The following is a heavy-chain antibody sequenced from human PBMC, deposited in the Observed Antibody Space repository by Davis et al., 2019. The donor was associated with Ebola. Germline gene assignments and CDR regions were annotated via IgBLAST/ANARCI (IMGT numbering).Heavy chain of an antibody. J-gene: IGHJ4*02. D-gene: IGHD3-10*01. CDR3: ARETPITSRFDW. V-gene: IGHV3-21*04. Sequence: GESLKISCAASGFTFSSYGMVWVRQAPGKGLEWVSSISTTSGYIYYADSVRGRFTVSRDNAKNSLYLQMNNLRGEDTAVYYCARETPITSRFDWWGQGSLVTVSS. CDR1: GFTFSSYG. CDR2: ISTTSGYI.